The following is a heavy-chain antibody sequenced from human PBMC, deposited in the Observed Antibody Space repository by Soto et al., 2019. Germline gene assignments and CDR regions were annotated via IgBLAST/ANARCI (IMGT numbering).Heavy chain of an antibody. V-gene: IGHV4-34*01. CDR3: ARGLYCSGGSCQLKTAGHDAFDI. J-gene: IGHJ3*02. Sequence: SETLSLTCAVYGGSFSGYYWSWIRQPPGKGLEWIGEINHSGSTNYNPSLKSRVTISVDTSKNQFSLKLSSVTAADTAVYYCARGLYCSGGSCQLKTAGHDAFDIWGQGTMVTVSS. CDR1: GGSFSGYY. CDR2: INHSGST. D-gene: IGHD2-15*01.